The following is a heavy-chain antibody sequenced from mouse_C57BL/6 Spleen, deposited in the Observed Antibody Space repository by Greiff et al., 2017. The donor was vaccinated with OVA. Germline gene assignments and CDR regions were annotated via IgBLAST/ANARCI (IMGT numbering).Heavy chain of an antibody. Sequence: VQLQQPGTELVKPGASVKLSCKASGYTFTSYWMHWVKQRPGQGLEWIGNINPSNGCTNYNEKFKSKATLTVDKSSSTAYMQLSSLTSEESAVYYCARTALFITTVVADAMDYWGQGTSVTGSS. D-gene: IGHD1-1*01. CDR1: GYTFTSYW. J-gene: IGHJ4*01. CDR3: ARTALFITTVVADAMDY. CDR2: INPSNGCT. V-gene: IGHV1-53*01.